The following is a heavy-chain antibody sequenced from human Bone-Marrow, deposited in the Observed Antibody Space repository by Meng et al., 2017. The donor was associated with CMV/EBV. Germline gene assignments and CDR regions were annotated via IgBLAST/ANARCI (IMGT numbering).Heavy chain of an antibody. J-gene: IGHJ4*02. CDR3: ARWDITISGVVWYYFAY. D-gene: IGHD3-3*01. V-gene: IGHV3-21*01. CDR2: ISSSSSYI. Sequence: GGSLRLSCAASGFTFSSYSMNWVRQAPGKGLEWVSSISSSSSYIYYADSVKGRFTISRDNAKNSLYLQMNSLRAEDTAVYYCARWDITISGVVWYYFAYWGQGTLVTFSS. CDR1: GFTFSSYS.